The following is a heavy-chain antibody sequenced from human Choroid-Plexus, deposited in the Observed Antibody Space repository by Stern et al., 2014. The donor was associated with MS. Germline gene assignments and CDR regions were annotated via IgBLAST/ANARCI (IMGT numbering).Heavy chain of an antibody. D-gene: IGHD2/OR15-2a*01. CDR2: ISYDGSK. V-gene: IGHV3-30*18. CDR3: AKDRQYLTFFFDF. CDR1: GFSFSSFG. J-gene: IGHJ4*02. Sequence: QLVESGGGVVQPGRPLRLSCAASGFSFSSFGMHWVRQAPGKGLEWVALISYDGSKDYADSVKGRFAISRDNSKNTLYLQMNSLRAEDTAVYYCAKDRQYLTFFFDFWGQGSLVTVSS.